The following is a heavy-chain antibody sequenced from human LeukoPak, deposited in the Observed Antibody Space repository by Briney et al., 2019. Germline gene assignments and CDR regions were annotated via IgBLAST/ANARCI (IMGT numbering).Heavy chain of an antibody. CDR2: MDPNSGNT. CDR1: GYTFTSYD. J-gene: IGHJ6*02. Sequence: ASVKVSCKASGYTFTSYDINWVRQAAGQGLEWMGWMDPNSGNTGYAQKFQGRVTMTRNTSISTAYMELSSLRSGDTAVYYCARGGIAGYYYYYGMDVWGQGTTVTVSS. CDR3: ARGGIAGYYYYYGMDV. V-gene: IGHV1-8*01. D-gene: IGHD6-13*01.